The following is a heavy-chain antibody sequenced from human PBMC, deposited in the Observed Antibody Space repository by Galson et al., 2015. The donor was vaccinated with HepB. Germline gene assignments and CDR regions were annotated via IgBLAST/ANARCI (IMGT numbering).Heavy chain of an antibody. CDR3: ARQVENPHKANSLLF. J-gene: IGHJ4*02. D-gene: IGHD4-23*01. CDR1: GYTFSNYW. V-gene: IGHV5-10-1*01. Sequence: QSGAEVTKPGESLRISCKGSGYTFSNYWITWVRQMPGKGLEWMGRIDPSDSYTNYSPSFQGHVTISVDKSLNTAYLQWSNLKASDTGIYYCARQVENPHKANSLLFWGQGTLVSVSS. CDR2: IDPSDSYT.